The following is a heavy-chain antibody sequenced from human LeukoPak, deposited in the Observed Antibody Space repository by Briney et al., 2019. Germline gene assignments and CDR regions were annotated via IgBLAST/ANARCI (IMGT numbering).Heavy chain of an antibody. CDR1: GGSISTYY. CDR2: IYHTGTT. Sequence: SETLSLTCTVSGGSISTYYWSWVRQSPGKGLEWIGYIYHTGTTNYNPSLKRRVTMSADTSKSQFSLKLTSVTASDTALYYCTRHAGPAPFDYWGQGILVTVSS. J-gene: IGHJ4*02. V-gene: IGHV4-59*08. CDR3: TRHAGPAPFDY. D-gene: IGHD2-2*01.